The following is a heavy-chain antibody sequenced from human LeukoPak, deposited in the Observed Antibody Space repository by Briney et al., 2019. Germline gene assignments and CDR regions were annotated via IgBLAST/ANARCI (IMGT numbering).Heavy chain of an antibody. D-gene: IGHD4-11*01. V-gene: IGHV3-23*01. CDR1: GFTFSSYA. J-gene: IGHJ4*02. CDR3: AKRATVNGEKYYFDY. Sequence: GGSLRLSWAASGFTFSSYAMSWVRQATGKGLEWVSAISGSGGSTYYADSVKGRFTISRDNSKNTLYLQMNSLRAEDTAVYYCAKRATVNGEKYYFDYWGQGTLVTVSS. CDR2: ISGSGGST.